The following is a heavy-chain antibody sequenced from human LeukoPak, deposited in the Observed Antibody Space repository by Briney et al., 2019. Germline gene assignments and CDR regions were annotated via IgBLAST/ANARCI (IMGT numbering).Heavy chain of an antibody. D-gene: IGHD5-12*01. Sequence: GGSLRLSCAASGFTFSSYALHWVRQAPGKGLEWVAIISYDGSNNYYADSVKGRFTVSRDNSKNTLYLQMHSLRAEDTAIYYCARGGSGSYYYYYYYMDIWGKGTTVTVSS. V-gene: IGHV3-30-3*01. CDR3: ARGGSGSYYYYYYYMDI. CDR2: ISYDGSNN. CDR1: GFTFSSYA. J-gene: IGHJ6*03.